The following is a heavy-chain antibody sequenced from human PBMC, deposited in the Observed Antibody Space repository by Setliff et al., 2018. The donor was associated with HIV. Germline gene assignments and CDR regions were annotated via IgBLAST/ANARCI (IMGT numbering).Heavy chain of an antibody. CDR3: ARDQSDWFY. CDR1: GVSISNYY. V-gene: IGHV4-59*01. Sequence: SETLSLTCTVSGVSISNYYWSWIRQPPGKGLEWIGYMYYSGNTNYNPSLKSRVTISVDTSKSQFSLKLNSVTAADTALYYCARDQSDWFYWGQGTLVTVSS. D-gene: IGHD3-3*01. J-gene: IGHJ4*02. CDR2: MYYSGNT.